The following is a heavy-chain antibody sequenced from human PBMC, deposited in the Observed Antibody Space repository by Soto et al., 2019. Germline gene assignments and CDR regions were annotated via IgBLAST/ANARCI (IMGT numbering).Heavy chain of an antibody. V-gene: IGHV3-53*02. Sequence: EVQLVETGGGLIQPGGSLRLSCAASDFSVSNNYMTWVRQAPGKGLEWVSVIYSGGNTYYADNVKGRFTISRDSSTNTLYLQMNSLRVEDTAVYYCARGMEGMDVWGQGTTVTVSS. J-gene: IGHJ6*02. CDR1: DFSVSNNY. D-gene: IGHD3-3*01. CDR3: ARGMEGMDV. CDR2: IYSGGNT.